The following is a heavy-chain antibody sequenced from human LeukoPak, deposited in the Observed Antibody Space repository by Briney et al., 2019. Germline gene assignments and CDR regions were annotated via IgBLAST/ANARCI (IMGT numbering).Heavy chain of an antibody. Sequence: ASVKVSCKASGYTFTGYYMHWVRQAPGQGLEWMGWINPNSGGTNYAQKSQGRVTMTRDTSISTAYMELSRLRSDDTAVYYCAREWMVYAIGFLYGMDVWGQGTTVTVSS. J-gene: IGHJ6*02. CDR3: AREWMVYAIGFLYGMDV. CDR1: GYTFTGYY. D-gene: IGHD2-8*01. V-gene: IGHV1-2*02. CDR2: INPNSGGT.